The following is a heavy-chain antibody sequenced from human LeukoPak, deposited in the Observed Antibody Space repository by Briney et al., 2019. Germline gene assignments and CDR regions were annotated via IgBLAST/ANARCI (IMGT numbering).Heavy chain of an antibody. Sequence: EASVKVSCKASGYTFTRYYIHWVRQAPGQGLEWLGMINPSGSTTTYAQKFQGRVTMTRDTSTSTVYMELSSLRSEDTAVYYCARETSDSWGQGTLVTVSS. CDR1: GYTFTRYY. CDR2: INPSGSTT. CDR3: ARETSDS. J-gene: IGHJ5*01. D-gene: IGHD1-1*01. V-gene: IGHV1-46*01.